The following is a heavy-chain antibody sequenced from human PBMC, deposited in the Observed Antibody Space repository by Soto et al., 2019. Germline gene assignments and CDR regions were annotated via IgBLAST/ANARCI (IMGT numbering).Heavy chain of an antibody. J-gene: IGHJ6*03. D-gene: IGHD2-15*01. CDR3: VSYSTYCSGGLCYYYYMDV. CDR1: GGSISSYY. CDR2: IYYSGST. V-gene: IGHV4-59*08. Sequence: SETLSLTCTVSGGSISSYYWSWIRQPPGKGLEWIGYIYYSGSTNYNPSLKSRVTISVDTSKNQFSLKLSSVTAADTAVYYCVSYSTYCSGGLCYYYYMDVWGKGTTVTVSS.